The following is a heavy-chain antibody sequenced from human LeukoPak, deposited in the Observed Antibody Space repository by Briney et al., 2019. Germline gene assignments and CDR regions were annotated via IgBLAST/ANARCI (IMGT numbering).Heavy chain of an antibody. CDR1: GFTFSSYE. CDR2: ISGSGGST. CDR3: AKDWLWFGEFPRGFDP. V-gene: IGHV3-23*01. Sequence: PGGSLRLSCAASGFTFSSYEMNCVRQAPGKGLEWVSAISGSGGSTYYADSVKGRFTISRDNSKNTLYLQMNSLRAEDTAVYYCAKDWLWFGEFPRGFDPWGQGTLVTVSS. D-gene: IGHD3-10*01. J-gene: IGHJ5*02.